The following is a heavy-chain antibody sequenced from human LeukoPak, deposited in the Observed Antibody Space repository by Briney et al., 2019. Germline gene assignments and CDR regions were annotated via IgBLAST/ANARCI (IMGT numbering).Heavy chain of an antibody. V-gene: IGHV3-66*01. CDR2: IYSGGST. CDR1: GFTLSSYW. Sequence: GGSLRLSCAASGFTLSSYWMSWVRQAPGKGLEWVSVIYSGGSTYYADSVKGRFTISRDNSKNTLYLQMNSLRAEDTAVYYCAREMVDPMVRGTDYYGMDVWGQGTTVTVSS. CDR3: AREMVDPMVRGTDYYGMDV. D-gene: IGHD3-10*01. J-gene: IGHJ6*02.